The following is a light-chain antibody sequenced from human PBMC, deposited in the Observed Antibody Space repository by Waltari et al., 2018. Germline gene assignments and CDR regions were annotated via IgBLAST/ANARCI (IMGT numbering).Light chain of an antibody. J-gene: IGLJ2*01. CDR1: NSDVGTYSL. Sequence: QSVLTQPASVSGSPGQSIAISCIDINSDVGTYSLVSWYQQRSGKAPQLIIFEGTKMPLAISSRFSGSMSGSTASLTISGLRPEDEADYYCCSYSLRGRGFGGGTKLTVL. CDR3: CSYSLRGRG. CDR2: EGT. V-gene: IGLV2-23*01.